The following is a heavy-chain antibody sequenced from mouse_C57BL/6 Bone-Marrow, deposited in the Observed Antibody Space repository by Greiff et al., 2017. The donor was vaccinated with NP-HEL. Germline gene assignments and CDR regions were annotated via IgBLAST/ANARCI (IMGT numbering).Heavy chain of an antibody. CDR3: ARPLYYGSSPYAMDY. J-gene: IGHJ4*01. Sequence: QVQLQQPGAELVMPGASVKLSCKASGYTFTSYWMHWVKQRPGQGLEWIGEIDLSDSYTNYNQKFKGKSTLTVDKSSSTAYMQLSSLTSEDSAVYYCARPLYYGSSPYAMDYWGQGTSVTVSS. CDR1: GYTFTSYW. D-gene: IGHD1-1*01. CDR2: IDLSDSYT. V-gene: IGHV1-69*01.